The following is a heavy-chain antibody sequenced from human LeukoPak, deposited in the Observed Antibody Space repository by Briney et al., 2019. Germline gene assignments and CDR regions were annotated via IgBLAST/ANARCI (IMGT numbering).Heavy chain of an antibody. J-gene: IGHJ3*02. Sequence: SETLSLTCTVSGGSISSSSYYWGWVRQPPGKGLEWIGSLYYSGSTYYNPTLKSRVTISVDTSKNQFSLKLSSVTAADTAVYYCARVNYYYDSSGYYYGEHAFDIWGQGTMVTVSS. V-gene: IGHV4-39*07. CDR1: GGSISSSSYY. D-gene: IGHD3-22*01. CDR2: LYYSGST. CDR3: ARVNYYYDSSGYYYGEHAFDI.